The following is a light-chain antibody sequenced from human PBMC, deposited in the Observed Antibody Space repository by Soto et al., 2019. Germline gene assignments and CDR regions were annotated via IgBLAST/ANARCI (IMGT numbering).Light chain of an antibody. Sequence: IVMTQSSDALAVSMGERATLSCRASQSVSNNLAWYLQKPGQAPRLLIYGASTRATGIPDRFSGSGSGTDFTLSISRLEPEDFAVYYCQQYSSLWTFGQGTKVDI. J-gene: IGKJ1*01. V-gene: IGKV3D-15*01. CDR1: QSVSNN. CDR2: GAS. CDR3: QQYSSLWT.